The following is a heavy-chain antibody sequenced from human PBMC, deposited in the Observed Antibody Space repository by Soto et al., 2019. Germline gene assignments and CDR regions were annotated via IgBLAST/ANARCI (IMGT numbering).Heavy chain of an antibody. Sequence: QVQLVQSGAEVKKAGASVKVSCTASGYTFTSYGISWVRQAPGQGLEWMGWISDYNGNTNYAQKLQGRVTMTPDTSTSTAYMEMRSLRSADTAVYYCERGTTVETGNSGGQGTLVTVSP. CDR2: ISDYNGNT. CDR3: ERGTTVETGNS. CDR1: GYTFTSYG. V-gene: IGHV1-18*01. D-gene: IGHD4-17*01. J-gene: IGHJ5*01.